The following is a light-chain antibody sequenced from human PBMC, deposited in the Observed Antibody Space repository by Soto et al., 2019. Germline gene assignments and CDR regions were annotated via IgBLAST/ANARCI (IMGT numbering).Light chain of an antibody. CDR1: SSDVGGYNC. CDR3: SSYTSSSTVV. J-gene: IGLJ2*01. V-gene: IGLV2-14*01. CDR2: DVS. Sequence: QSALTQPASVSGSPGQSITISCTGTSSDVGGYNCVSWYQQHPGKAPKLMIYDVSNRPSGVSNRFSGSKSVNTASLTISGLQAEDEADYYSSSYTSSSTVVFGGGTKLTVL.